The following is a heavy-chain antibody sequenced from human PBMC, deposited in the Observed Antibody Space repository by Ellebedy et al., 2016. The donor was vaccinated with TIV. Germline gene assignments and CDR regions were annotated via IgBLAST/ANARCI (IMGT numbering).Heavy chain of an antibody. D-gene: IGHD5-12*01. CDR3: ARRPSYEDDAFDI. CDR1: GYSFTSYW. J-gene: IGHJ3*02. CDR2: IYPGDSDV. V-gene: IGHV5-51*01. Sequence: GESLKISCKGSGYSFTSYWIGWVRQMPGKGLEWMGIIYPGDSDVRYSPPFQGQVTFSADKSISTAYLQWNSLKASDTAMYYCARRPSYEDDAFDIWGQGTMVTVSS.